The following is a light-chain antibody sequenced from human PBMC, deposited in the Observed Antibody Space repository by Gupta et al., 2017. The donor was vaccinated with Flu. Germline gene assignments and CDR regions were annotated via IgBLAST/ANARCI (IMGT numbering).Light chain of an antibody. CDR2: EDN. CDR3: QYYDSSNPVV. Sequence: SVSESPGQTVTISCTRISGSIASNYVQWYQQRPGSAPTTVIYEDNQRPSGVPDRFSGSIDSSYNSAALTIYGRKTEDEADYYCQYYDSSNPVVFGGGTKLTVL. J-gene: IGLJ2*01. V-gene: IGLV6-57*03. CDR1: SGSIASNY.